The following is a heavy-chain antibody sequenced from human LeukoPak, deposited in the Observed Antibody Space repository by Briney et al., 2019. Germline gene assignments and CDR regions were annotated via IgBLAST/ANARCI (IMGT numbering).Heavy chain of an antibody. V-gene: IGHV4-39*01. CDR2: FYYGVTT. CDR1: GESVSADDYF. J-gene: IGHJ4*02. Sequence: PSETLSLTCTVSGESVSADDYFWGWIRQSPGKGLEWIGNFYYGVTTYNNPSLKSRVTISVDASKNQFSMKVNYVTAADTAVYFCGAGRHGRRVDFWGQGTLVTVSS. D-gene: IGHD1-1*01. CDR3: GAGRHGRRVDF.